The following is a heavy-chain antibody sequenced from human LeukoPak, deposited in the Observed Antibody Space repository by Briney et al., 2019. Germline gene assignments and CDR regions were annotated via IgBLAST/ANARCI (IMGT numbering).Heavy chain of an antibody. Sequence: SETLSLTCTVSGGSISSHYWSWIRQPPGKGLEWIGYIYYSGSTNYNPSLKSRVTISVDTPKNQFSLKVRPVSAADTPVFYCARRHQNTYSSSSGYYYYYYMDVWGKGTTVTVSS. CDR1: GGSISSHY. J-gene: IGHJ6*03. V-gene: IGHV4-59*11. CDR2: IYYSGST. CDR3: ARRHQNTYSSSSGYYYYYYMDV. D-gene: IGHD6-6*01.